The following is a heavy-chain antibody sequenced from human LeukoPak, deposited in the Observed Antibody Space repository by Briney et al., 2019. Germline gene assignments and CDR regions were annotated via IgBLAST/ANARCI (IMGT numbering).Heavy chain of an antibody. D-gene: IGHD3-16*01. J-gene: IGHJ4*02. CDR1: GFTLSSYW. Sequence: GGSLRLSCAASGFTLSSYWMSWVRQAPGKGLEWVANIKQDGSEKYYVDSVKGRFTISRDNAKNSLYLQMNSLRAEDTAVYYCARWGGGFDYWGQGTLVTVSS. CDR2: IKQDGSEK. V-gene: IGHV3-7*04. CDR3: ARWGGGFDY.